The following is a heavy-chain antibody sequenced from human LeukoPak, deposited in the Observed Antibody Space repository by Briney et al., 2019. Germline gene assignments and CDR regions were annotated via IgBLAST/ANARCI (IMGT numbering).Heavy chain of an antibody. Sequence: ASVKVSCKASGYTFTGYYMHWVRQAPGQGLEWMGWINPNSGGTNYAQKFQGRVTITRNTSISTAYMELSSLRSEDTAVYYCARGSPAAGTYYYYYYYMDVWGKGTTVTVSS. CDR1: GYTFTGYY. CDR2: INPNSGGT. J-gene: IGHJ6*03. D-gene: IGHD6-13*01. V-gene: IGHV1-2*02. CDR3: ARGSPAAGTYYYYYYYMDV.